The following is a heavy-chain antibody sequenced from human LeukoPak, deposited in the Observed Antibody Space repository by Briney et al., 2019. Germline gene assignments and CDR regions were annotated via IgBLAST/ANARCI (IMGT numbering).Heavy chain of an antibody. V-gene: IGHV4-34*01. CDR3: ARVMFNIVVVPAAREGYYFDY. Sequence: SETLSLTCAVYGGSFSGYCWSWIRQPPGKGLEWIGEINHSGSTNYNPSLKSRVTISVDTSKNQFSLKLSSVTAADTAVYYCARVMFNIVVVPAAREGYYFDYWGQGTLVTVSS. CDR2: INHSGST. CDR1: GGSFSGYC. D-gene: IGHD2-2*01. J-gene: IGHJ4*02.